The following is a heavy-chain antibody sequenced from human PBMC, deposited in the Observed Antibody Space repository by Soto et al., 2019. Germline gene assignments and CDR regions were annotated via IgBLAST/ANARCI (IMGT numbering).Heavy chain of an antibody. Sequence: EVQLVESGGGLVQPGGSLRLSCGASGFTFRRHWMHWVRQIPGKGLMWVSRINTDGSGTSYADSVEGRFTISRDNAKSTLYLQMNSLRAEDTAVYYCVREVYSDYEYYGFDVWGQGTTVAVSS. J-gene: IGHJ3*01. CDR2: INTDGSGT. V-gene: IGHV3-74*01. CDR3: VREVYSDYEYYGFDV. D-gene: IGHD4-17*01. CDR1: GFTFRRHW.